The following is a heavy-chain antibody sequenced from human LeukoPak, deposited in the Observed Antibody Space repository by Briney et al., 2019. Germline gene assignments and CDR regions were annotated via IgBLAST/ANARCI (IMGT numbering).Heavy chain of an antibody. J-gene: IGHJ4*02. Sequence: SETLSLTCTVSGGSLSRGNYQWGWIRQPPGKGLEWIALISHSGTTYYNPSLKSRVTMSVDTSKNQFSLKLNSVTAADTAVYYCLRDQDCSGGDCQVCWGQGTLVTVSS. V-gene: IGHV4-39*02. CDR1: GGSLSRGNYQ. D-gene: IGHD2-15*01. CDR3: LRDQDCSGGDCQVC. CDR2: ISHSGTT.